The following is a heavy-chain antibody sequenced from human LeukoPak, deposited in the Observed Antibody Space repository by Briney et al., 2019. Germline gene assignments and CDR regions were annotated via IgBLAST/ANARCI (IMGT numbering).Heavy chain of an antibody. CDR3: ARGTTVAGTGPLMNY. J-gene: IGHJ4*02. Sequence: GASVKVSCRASGYTFTDYYMHWVRQAPGQGLEWVGWINPNSGGTEFAQKFQGKVTMTRDTSISTAYMDLTSLRSDDTAVYYCARGTTVAGTGPLMNYWGQGTLVTVSS. V-gene: IGHV1-2*02. CDR2: INPNSGGT. CDR1: GYTFTDYY. D-gene: IGHD6-19*01.